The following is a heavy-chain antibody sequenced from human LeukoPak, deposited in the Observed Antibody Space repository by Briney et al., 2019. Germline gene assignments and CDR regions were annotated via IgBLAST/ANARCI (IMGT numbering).Heavy chain of an antibody. CDR2: IYYSGST. J-gene: IGHJ4*02. CDR3: ARTEGDFWSGYYHDY. Sequence: SETLSLTCTVSGGSLSSGSYYWSWIRQPPGKGLEWIGYIYYSGSTNYNPSLKSRVTISVDTSKNQFSLKLSSVTAADTAVYYSARTEGDFWSGYYHDYWGQGTLVTVSS. D-gene: IGHD3-3*01. V-gene: IGHV4-61*01. CDR1: GGSLSSGSYY.